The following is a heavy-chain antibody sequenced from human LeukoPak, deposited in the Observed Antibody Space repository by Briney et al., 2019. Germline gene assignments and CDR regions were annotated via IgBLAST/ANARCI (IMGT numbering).Heavy chain of an antibody. J-gene: IGHJ4*02. CDR2: IYYSGST. CDR1: GGSIGSSSYY. Sequence: PSETLSLTCTVSGGSIGSSSYYWAWIRQPPGKGLEWIGNIYYSGSTYYNPSLKSRVTISVDTSKNQFSLKLSSVTAADTAVYFCAISTYYYDSSGIFWGQGTLATVSS. D-gene: IGHD3-22*01. V-gene: IGHV4-39*01. CDR3: AISTYYYDSSGIF.